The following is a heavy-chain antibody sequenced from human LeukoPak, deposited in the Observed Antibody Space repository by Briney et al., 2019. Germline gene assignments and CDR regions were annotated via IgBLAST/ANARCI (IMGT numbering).Heavy chain of an antibody. V-gene: IGHV3-23*01. CDR1: GFTFSSYA. D-gene: IGHD3-10*01. Sequence: GGSLRLSCAASGFTFSSYAMSWVRQAPGKGLEWVSAISGSGGSTYYADSVKGRFTISRDNSKNTLYLQMNSLRAEDTAVYYCAKVYGRITMVRGVPDYWGQGTLVTVSS. J-gene: IGHJ4*02. CDR3: AKVYGRITMVRGVPDY. CDR2: ISGSGGST.